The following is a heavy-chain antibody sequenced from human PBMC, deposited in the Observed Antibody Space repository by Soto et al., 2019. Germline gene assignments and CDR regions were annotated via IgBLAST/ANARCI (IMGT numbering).Heavy chain of an antibody. CDR2: VIPIFGTV. CDR3: ARVSTDDYDDYGMDV. V-gene: IGHV1-69*15. J-gene: IGHJ6*02. Sequence: QVQLVQSGAEVKKPGSSVKVSCKASGGTSSSYGITWVRQAPGQGLEWMGMVIPIFGTVKYAQKFQGRVTITADESTSTAYMELSSLRSEDTAVYSCARVSTDDYDDYGMDVWGQGTTVTVSS. CDR1: GGTSSSYG. D-gene: IGHD4-17*01.